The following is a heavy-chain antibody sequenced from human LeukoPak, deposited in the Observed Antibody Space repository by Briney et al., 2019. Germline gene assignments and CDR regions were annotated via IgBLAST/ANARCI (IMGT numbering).Heavy chain of an antibody. J-gene: IGHJ3*02. CDR2: ISAYNGNT. Sequence: ASVKVSCKASGYTFTNYGINWVRQAPGQGLEWMGWISAYNGNTNYAQKLQGRVTMTTNTSTSTAYMELRSLRSDDTAVYYCARDTQYSSGWYGGNAFDIWGQGTMVTVSS. CDR3: ARDTQYSSGWYGGNAFDI. D-gene: IGHD6-19*01. CDR1: GYTFTNYG. V-gene: IGHV1-18*01.